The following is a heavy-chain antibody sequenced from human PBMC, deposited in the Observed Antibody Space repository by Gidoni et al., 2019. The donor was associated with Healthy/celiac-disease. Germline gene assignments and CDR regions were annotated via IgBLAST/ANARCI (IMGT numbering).Heavy chain of an antibody. CDR1: GGPISSGGYY. Sequence: QVQLQESGPGLVKPSQTLSLTCTVSGGPISSGGYYWSWIRQHPGKGLEWIGYIYYSGSTYYNPSLKSRVTISVDTSKNQFSLKLSSVTAADTAVYYCARGFVTPPGWYFDLWGRGTLVTVSS. D-gene: IGHD2-21*02. J-gene: IGHJ2*01. V-gene: IGHV4-31*03. CDR3: ARGFVTPPGWYFDL. CDR2: IYYSGST.